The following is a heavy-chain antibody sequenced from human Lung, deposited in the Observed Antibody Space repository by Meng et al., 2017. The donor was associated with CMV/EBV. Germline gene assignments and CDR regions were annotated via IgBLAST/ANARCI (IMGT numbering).Heavy chain of an antibody. J-gene: IGHJ3*02. CDR1: GGSFSGYF. CDR3: AREPQPGSFDI. CDR2: INPSGST. V-gene: IGHV4-34*01. D-gene: IGHD1-14*01. Sequence: SETLSLXCAVYGGSFSGYFWSWIRQPPGKGLEWIGEINPSGSTNYNPSLKSRVTISVHTSKSQFSLKLSFVTAADTAVYYCAREPQPGSFDIWGQGTRVTVSS.